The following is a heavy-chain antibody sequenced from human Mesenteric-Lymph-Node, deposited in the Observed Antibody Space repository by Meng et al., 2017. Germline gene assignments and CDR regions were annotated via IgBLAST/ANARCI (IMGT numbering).Heavy chain of an antibody. Sequence: GGSLRLSCAASGFTFDDYAMHWVRQAPGKGLEWVSGISWNSGSIGYADSVKGRFTISRDNAKNSLYLQVNSLRAEDTAVYYCARDALYGSGSHIDYWGQGTLVTVSS. CDR2: ISWNSGSI. CDR3: ARDALYGSGSHIDY. J-gene: IGHJ4*02. CDR1: GFTFDDYA. D-gene: IGHD3-10*01. V-gene: IGHV3-9*01.